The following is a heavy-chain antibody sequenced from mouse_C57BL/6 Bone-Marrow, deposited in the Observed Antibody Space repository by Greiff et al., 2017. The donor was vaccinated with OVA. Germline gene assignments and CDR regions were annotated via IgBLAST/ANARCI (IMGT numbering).Heavy chain of an antibody. CDR1: GFTFSSYT. Sequence: EVQVVESGGGLVKPGGSLKLSCAASGFTFSSYTMSWVRQTPEKRLEWVATISGGGGNTYYPDSVKGRFTISRDNAKNTLYLQMSSLRSEDTALYYCARQGSYYYGSSPFAYWGQGTLVTVSA. V-gene: IGHV5-9*01. CDR2: ISGGGGNT. D-gene: IGHD1-1*01. J-gene: IGHJ3*01. CDR3: ARQGSYYYGSSPFAY.